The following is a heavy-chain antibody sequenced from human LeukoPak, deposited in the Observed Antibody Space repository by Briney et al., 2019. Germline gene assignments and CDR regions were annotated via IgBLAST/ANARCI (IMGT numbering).Heavy chain of an antibody. CDR3: ARDSVFVGATRT. CDR2: IYTSGST. Sequence: SETLSLTCAVSGYSISSGYYWSWIRQPAGKGLEWIGRIYTSGSTNYNPSLKSRVTMSVDTSKNQFSLKLSSVTAADTAVYYCARDSVFVGATRTWGQGTLVTVSS. CDR1: GYSISSGYY. D-gene: IGHD1-26*01. J-gene: IGHJ5*02. V-gene: IGHV4-4*07.